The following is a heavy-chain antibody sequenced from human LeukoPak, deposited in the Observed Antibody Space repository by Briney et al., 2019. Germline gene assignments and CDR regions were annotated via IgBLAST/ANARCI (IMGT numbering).Heavy chain of an antibody. J-gene: IGHJ3*02. CDR3: ARAPLALIVFDI. Sequence: SETLSLTCTASGDSMISYYWSWIRQPPGKGLEWIGYIHYSGSTNYNPSLKSRVTISVDTSKNQFSLKLSSVTAADTAMYYCARAPLALIVFDIWGQGTMVTVSS. D-gene: IGHD2-21*01. V-gene: IGHV4-59*01. CDR2: IHYSGST. CDR1: GDSMISYY.